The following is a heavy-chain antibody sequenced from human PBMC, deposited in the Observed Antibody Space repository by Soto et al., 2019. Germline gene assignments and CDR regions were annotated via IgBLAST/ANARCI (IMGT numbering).Heavy chain of an antibody. Sequence: PGGSLRLSCAASGFTFSSYSMTWVRQTPGKGLEWVSDISGSGDNTFYADSVKGRFAISRDNSKNTLDLQMKSLRAEDTALYYCAKRERWPASGPYWGQGTLVTVSS. D-gene: IGHD1-1*01. CDR3: AKRERWPASGPY. CDR1: GFTFSSYS. CDR2: ISGSGDNT. V-gene: IGHV3-23*01. J-gene: IGHJ4*02.